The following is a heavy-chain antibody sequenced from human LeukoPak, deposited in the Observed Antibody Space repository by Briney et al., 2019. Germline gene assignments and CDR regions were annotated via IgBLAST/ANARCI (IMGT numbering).Heavy chain of an antibody. V-gene: IGHV1-2*02. CDR1: GYTFTSYG. D-gene: IGHD6-19*01. J-gene: IGHJ5*02. CDR2: INPNSGGT. CDR3: ARRRIAVAGNWFDP. Sequence: GASVKVSCKASGYTFTSYGISWVRQAPGQGLEWMGWINPNSGGTNYAQKFQGRVTMTRDTSISTAYMELSRLRSDDTAVYYCARRRIAVAGNWFDPWGQGTLVTVSS.